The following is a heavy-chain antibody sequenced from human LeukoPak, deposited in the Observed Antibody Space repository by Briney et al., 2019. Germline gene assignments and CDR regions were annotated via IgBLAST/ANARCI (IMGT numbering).Heavy chain of an antibody. D-gene: IGHD6-19*01. Sequence: GASVKVSCKASGYTFTGYYMHWVRQAPGQGLEWMGWINPNSGGTNYAQKFQGRVTMTRNTSISTAYMELSSLRSEDTAVYYCASTRVGSGWYKPYYYYYGMDAWGQGTTVTVSS. CDR3: ASTRVGSGWYKPYYYYYGMDA. J-gene: IGHJ6*02. CDR2: INPNSGGT. CDR1: GYTFTGYY. V-gene: IGHV1-2*02.